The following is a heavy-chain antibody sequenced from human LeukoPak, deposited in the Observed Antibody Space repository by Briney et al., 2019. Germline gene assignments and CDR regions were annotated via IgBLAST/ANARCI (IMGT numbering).Heavy chain of an antibody. CDR2: IKQDGSEK. CDR1: GFTFSSYW. V-gene: IGHV3-7*01. Sequence: GGSLRLSCVASGFTFSSYWMSWVRQAPGKGLEWVANIKQDGSEKYYVDSVEGRFTISRDNAKNSLYLQMNSLRAEDTAVYYCARVRFAWLRPFDYWGQGTLVTVSS. D-gene: IGHD5-12*01. CDR3: ARVRFAWLRPFDY. J-gene: IGHJ4*02.